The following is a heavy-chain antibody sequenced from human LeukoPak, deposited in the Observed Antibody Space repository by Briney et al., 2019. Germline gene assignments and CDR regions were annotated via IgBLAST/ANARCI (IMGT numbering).Heavy chain of an antibody. J-gene: IGHJ6*03. D-gene: IGHD4-23*01. CDR2: ISSSGNTI. CDR3: AREFGYCDNSADYWYYYMDV. Sequence: GGSLRLSCAASGFTFSNFDMNWVRQAPGKGLEWLSYISSSGNTIYYADSVRSRFTISRDNAKNSLYLQINRLRAEDTAVYYCAREFGYCDNSADYWYYYMDVWGKGTTVTVSS. V-gene: IGHV3-48*03. CDR1: GFTFSNFD.